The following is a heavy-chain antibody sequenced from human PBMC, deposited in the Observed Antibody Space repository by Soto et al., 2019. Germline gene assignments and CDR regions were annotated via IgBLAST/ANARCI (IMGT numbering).Heavy chain of an antibody. V-gene: IGHV4-39*01. CDR1: GGSISSSSYY. Sequence: QLQLQESGPGLVKPSETLSLTCTVSGGSISSSSYYWGWIRQPPGKGLEWIGSIYYSGSTYYNPSLKSRVTISVDTSKNQFSLKLSSVTAADTAVYYCARLEDYSNYYYYGMDVWGQGTTVTVSS. CDR3: ARLEDYSNYYYYGMDV. CDR2: IYYSGST. J-gene: IGHJ6*02. D-gene: IGHD4-4*01.